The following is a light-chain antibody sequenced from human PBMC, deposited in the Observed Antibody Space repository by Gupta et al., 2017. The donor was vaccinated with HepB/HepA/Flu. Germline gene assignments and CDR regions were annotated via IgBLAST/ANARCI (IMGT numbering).Light chain of an antibody. Sequence: DIVMTQSPDSLAVSLGERATINCKSSQSVLYSSNNKNYLAWYQQKPGQHPKLRIYWASTRESGVPDRFSGSGSGTDFTLTISSLQAEDVAVYYCQKYYSTRSFGQGTKLEIK. J-gene: IGKJ2*04. V-gene: IGKV4-1*01. CDR2: WAS. CDR1: QSVLYSSNNKNY. CDR3: QKYYSTRS.